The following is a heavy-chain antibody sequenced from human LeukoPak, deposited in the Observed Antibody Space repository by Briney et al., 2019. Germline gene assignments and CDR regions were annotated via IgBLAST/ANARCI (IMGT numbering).Heavy chain of an antibody. CDR2: ISSSGSTI. D-gene: IGHD1-26*01. CDR3: ARGNSGSYSQDWFDP. J-gene: IGHJ5*02. Sequence: GGSLRLSCAASGFTFSSYSMNWVRQAPGKGLEWVSYISSSGSTIYYADSVKGRFTISRDNAKNSLYLQMNSLRDDDMALYYCARGNSGSYSQDWFDPWGQGTLVTVSS. V-gene: IGHV3-48*02. CDR1: GFTFSSYS.